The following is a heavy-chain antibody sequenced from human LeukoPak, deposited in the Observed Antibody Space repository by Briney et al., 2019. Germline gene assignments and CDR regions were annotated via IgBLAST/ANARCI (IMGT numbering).Heavy chain of an antibody. V-gene: IGHV3-30-3*01. CDR1: GFTFSSYA. Sequence: GRSLRLSCAASGFTFSSYAMHWVRQAPGKRLEGVAVISYDGSNKYYADSVKGRFTISRDNSKNTLYLQMTSLRAEDTAVYYCARDGAYCSGGSCYSPFDYWGEGTLVTVS. CDR3: ARDGAYCSGGSCYSPFDY. J-gene: IGHJ4*02. CDR2: ISYDGSNK. D-gene: IGHD2-15*01.